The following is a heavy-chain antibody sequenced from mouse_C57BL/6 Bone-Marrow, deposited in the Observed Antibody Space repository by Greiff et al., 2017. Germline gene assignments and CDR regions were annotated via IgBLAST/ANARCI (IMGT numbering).Heavy chain of an antibody. Sequence: EVNVVESGGDLVKPGGSLKLSCAASGFTFSSYGMSWVRQTPDKRLEWVATISSGGSYTYYPDSVKGRFTISRDNAKNTLYLQMSSLKSEDTAMYYCARELGHWGQGTTLTVSS. J-gene: IGHJ2*01. D-gene: IGHD4-1*01. CDR2: ISSGGSYT. CDR1: GFTFSSYG. V-gene: IGHV5-6*01. CDR3: ARELGH.